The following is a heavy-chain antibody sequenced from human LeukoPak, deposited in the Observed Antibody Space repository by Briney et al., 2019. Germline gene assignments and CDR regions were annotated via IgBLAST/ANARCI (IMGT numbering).Heavy chain of an antibody. D-gene: IGHD3-10*01. Sequence: ASVKVSCKASGGTFSSYAINWVRQAPGQGLEWMGGIIPIFGTANYAQKFQGRVTITADESTSTAYMELSSLRSEDTAVYYCARDLGPLGAFDIWGQGTMVTVSS. J-gene: IGHJ3*02. CDR3: ARDLGPLGAFDI. V-gene: IGHV1-69*13. CDR1: GGTFSSYA. CDR2: IIPIFGTA.